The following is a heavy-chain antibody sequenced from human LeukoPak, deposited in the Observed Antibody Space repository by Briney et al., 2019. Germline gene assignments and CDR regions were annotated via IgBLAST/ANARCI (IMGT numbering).Heavy chain of an antibody. J-gene: IGHJ4*02. V-gene: IGHV4-30-4*01. CDR3: ARGIEGDIVVVPAAPYFDY. Sequence: KSSQTLSLTCTVSGGSISSGDYYWSWIRQPPGKGLEWIGYIYYSGSTYYNPSLKSRVTISVDTSKNQFSLKLSSVTAADTAVYYCARGIEGDIVVVPAAPYFDYWGQGTLVTVSS. CDR2: IYYSGST. D-gene: IGHD2-2*01. CDR1: GGSISSGDYY.